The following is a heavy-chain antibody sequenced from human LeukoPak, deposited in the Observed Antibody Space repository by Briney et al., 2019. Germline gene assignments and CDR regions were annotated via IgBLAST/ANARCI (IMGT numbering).Heavy chain of an antibody. D-gene: IGHD5-18*01. CDR3: AREAGYADFDY. CDR1: GFTFSSYA. Sequence: GGSLRLSCAASGFTFSSYAMHWVRQAPGKGLEWVAVISYDGSNKYYADSVKGRFTISRDNSKNTLYLQTNSLRAEDTAVYYCAREAGYADFDYWGQGTLVTVSS. J-gene: IGHJ4*02. V-gene: IGHV3-30*04. CDR2: ISYDGSNK.